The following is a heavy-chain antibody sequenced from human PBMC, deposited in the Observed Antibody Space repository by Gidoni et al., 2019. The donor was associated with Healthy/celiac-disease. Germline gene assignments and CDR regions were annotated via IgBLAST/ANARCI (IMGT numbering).Heavy chain of an antibody. V-gene: IGHV1-2*02. D-gene: IGHD6-6*01. Sequence: QVQLVQSGAEVKKPGASVKVSCKASGYTFTGYYMHWVRQAPGQGLEWMGWINPNSGGTNYAQKFQGRVTMTRDTSISTAYMELSRLRSDDTAVYYCARSWPVGIAARRFDPWGQGTLVTVSS. CDR3: ARSWPVGIAARRFDP. CDR1: GYTFTGYY. CDR2: INPNSGGT. J-gene: IGHJ5*02.